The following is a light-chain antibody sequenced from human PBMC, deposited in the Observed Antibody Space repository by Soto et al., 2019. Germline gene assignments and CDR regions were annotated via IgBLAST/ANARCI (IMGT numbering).Light chain of an antibody. J-gene: IGKJ2*01. CDR2: GAS. CDR1: QSVSNY. V-gene: IGKV3-11*01. CDR3: QQRSNWPPYT. Sequence: EIVLTQSPATLSLSPGERATLSCRASQSVSNYLAWYQQKPGQAPRLLIYGASIRAAGIPARFRGSGSGTDFTLTISSLEPEDFAVYYCQQRSNWPPYTFGQGTQLEIK.